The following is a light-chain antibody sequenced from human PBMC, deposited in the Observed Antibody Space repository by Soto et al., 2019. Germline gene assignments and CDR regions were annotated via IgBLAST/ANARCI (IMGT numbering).Light chain of an antibody. V-gene: IGKV3-11*01. CDR2: DAS. CDR3: QQYGTSPRT. J-gene: IGKJ1*01. Sequence: EIVMTQSPATLSLSPGERATLSCRASQSVGDFLAWYQQKPGQPPRLLIYDASKRATGIPARFSGSGSGTDFTLTINRLEPEDSAVYYCQQYGTSPRTFGRGTKVDIK. CDR1: QSVGDF.